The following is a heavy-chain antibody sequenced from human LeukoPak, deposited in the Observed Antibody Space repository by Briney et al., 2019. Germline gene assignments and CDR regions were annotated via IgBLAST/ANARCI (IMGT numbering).Heavy chain of an antibody. V-gene: IGHV3-7*01. Sequence: GGSLRLSCAASGFSFSRYWMSWVRQSPGTGLEWVANINEDGRGRYYVDSVKGQFTISRDNAKNSLYLQMNSLRAEDTAVYYCARPGIAAAVTDYWGQGTLVTVSS. CDR2: INEDGRGR. J-gene: IGHJ4*02. CDR3: ARPGIAAAVTDY. CDR1: GFSFSRYW. D-gene: IGHD6-13*01.